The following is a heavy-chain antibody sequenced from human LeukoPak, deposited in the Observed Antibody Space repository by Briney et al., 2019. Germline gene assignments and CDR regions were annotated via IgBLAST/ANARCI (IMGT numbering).Heavy chain of an antibody. CDR1: GYSFTSYW. V-gene: IGHV5-10-1*01. J-gene: IGHJ4*02. Sequence: GESLRISCKGSGYSFTSYWISWVRQMPGKGLEWRGRIDPSDSYTNYSPSFQGHVTISADKSISTAYLQWSSLKASDTAMYYCASYPLPNCSGGSCYNWGQGTLVTVSS. CDR3: ASYPLPNCSGGSCYN. D-gene: IGHD2-15*01. CDR2: IDPSDSYT.